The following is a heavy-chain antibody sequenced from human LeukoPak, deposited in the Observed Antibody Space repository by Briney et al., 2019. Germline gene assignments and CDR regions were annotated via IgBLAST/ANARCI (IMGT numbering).Heavy chain of an antibody. CDR2: IYHSGST. D-gene: IGHD5-12*01. Sequence: SETLSLTCAVSGGSISSGGYPWSWVRQPPGKGLEWIGYIYHSGSTYYNPSLKSRVTISVDRSKNQFSLKLSSVTAADTAVYYCARSKARISSYYYYGMDVWGQGTTVTVSS. CDR3: ARSKARISSYYYYGMDV. J-gene: IGHJ6*02. V-gene: IGHV4-30-2*01. CDR1: GGSISSGGYP.